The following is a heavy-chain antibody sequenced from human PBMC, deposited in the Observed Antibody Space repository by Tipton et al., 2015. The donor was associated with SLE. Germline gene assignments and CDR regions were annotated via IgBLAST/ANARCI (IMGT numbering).Heavy chain of an antibody. J-gene: IGHJ3*02. CDR2: IHHSGDT. CDR1: GGSIRSGGYY. V-gene: IGHV4-31*03. Sequence: TLSLTCTVFGGSIRSGGYYWSWIRQHPGKGLEWIGYIHHSGDTYYNLSLKSRLGISVDTSENQFSLRLNSVSAADTAVYYCARAEGSWDAFDIWGQGTMVTVSS. CDR3: ARAEGSWDAFDI. D-gene: IGHD2-15*01.